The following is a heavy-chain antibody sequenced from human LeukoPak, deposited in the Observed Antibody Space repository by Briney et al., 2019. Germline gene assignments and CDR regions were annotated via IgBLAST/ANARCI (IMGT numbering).Heavy chain of an antibody. CDR1: GYIFISYD. V-gene: IGHV1-8*01. J-gene: IGHJ2*01. Sequence: VASVQVSCKASGYIFISYDINWVRQAAGRGLEGMGWMNTNSGNTGYAEKFQCRVTMTRNTSISTAYMELSSLRSEDTAVYYCARAAVAGFYWYFDLWGRGTLVTVSS. CDR2: MNTNSGNT. D-gene: IGHD6-19*01. CDR3: ARAAVAGFYWYFDL.